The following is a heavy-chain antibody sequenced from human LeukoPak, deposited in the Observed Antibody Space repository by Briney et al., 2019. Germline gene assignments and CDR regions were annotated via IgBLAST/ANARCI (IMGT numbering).Heavy chain of an antibody. J-gene: IGHJ4*02. CDR1: GFTFDDYA. D-gene: IGHD6-19*01. CDR3: AKGRYSSVFFPFDY. Sequence: PGGSLRLSCAASGFTFDDYAMHWVRQAPGKGLEWVSGISWNSNRIDYADSVKGRFTLSRDNAKNSLYLQMNSLRAEDTALYYCAKGRYSSVFFPFDYWGQGTLVTVSS. CDR2: ISWNSNRI. V-gene: IGHV3-9*01.